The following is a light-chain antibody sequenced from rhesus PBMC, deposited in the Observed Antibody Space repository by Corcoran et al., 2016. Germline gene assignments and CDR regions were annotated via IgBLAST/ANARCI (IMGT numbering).Light chain of an antibody. Sequence: DIQMTQSPSSLSASVGDRVTITCRASQDITNELAWYQQKPGETPKLLIYEASSLQSGIPSRFSGSGSVTDFTLTISSLQPEDFATYYCQHYYSTPYSFGQGTKVEIK. CDR1: QDITNE. V-gene: IGKV1-21*01. CDR3: QHYYSTPYS. CDR2: EAS. J-gene: IGKJ2*01.